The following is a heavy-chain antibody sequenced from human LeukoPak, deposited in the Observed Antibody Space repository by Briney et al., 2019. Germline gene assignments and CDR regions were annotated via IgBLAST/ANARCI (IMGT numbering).Heavy chain of an antibody. J-gene: IGHJ3*02. CDR3: TTNDTFDI. CDR1: GFTFSNAW. CDR2: IKNKIASGTT. V-gene: IGHV3-15*01. Sequence: GGSLRLSCAASGFTFSNAWMNWVRQAPGKGLEWVGRIKNKIASGTTDYAAPVKGRFTISRDDSKNTLFLQMNSLKTEDTAMYYCTTNDTFDIWGQGTMVTVSS.